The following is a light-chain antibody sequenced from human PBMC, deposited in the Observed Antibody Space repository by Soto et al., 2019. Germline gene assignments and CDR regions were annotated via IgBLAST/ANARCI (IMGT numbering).Light chain of an antibody. Sequence: EIVLTQSPGTLSLSPGERATLSCRASQTVSTSYVAWYQQKPGQAPRLLIYGASSRATGIPDRFSGSGSVTDYTLTISRLEPEEFAVYYCQQYGFSLIAFGGGTKVEI. J-gene: IGKJ4*01. CDR1: QTVSTSY. V-gene: IGKV3-20*01. CDR2: GAS. CDR3: QQYGFSLIA.